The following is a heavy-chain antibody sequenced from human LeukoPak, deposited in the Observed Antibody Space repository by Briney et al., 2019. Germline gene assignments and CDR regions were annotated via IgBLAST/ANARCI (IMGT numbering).Heavy chain of an antibody. V-gene: IGHV3-30-3*01. D-gene: IGHD6-13*01. J-gene: IGHJ4*02. Sequence: GGSLRLSCAASGFTLSSNPMHWVRQAPGKGLQWVAVISGDGSGKSDADSVKGRFTISRDNSKNTLYLQMNSLRAEDTAVYYCANTPLSSSWYSFSGISRPSYWGQGTLVTVSS. CDR2: ISGDGSGK. CDR3: ANTPLSSSWYSFSGISRPSY. CDR1: GFTLSSNP.